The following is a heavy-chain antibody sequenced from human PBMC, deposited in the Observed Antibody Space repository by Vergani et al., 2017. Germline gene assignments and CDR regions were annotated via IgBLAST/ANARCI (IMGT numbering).Heavy chain of an antibody. J-gene: IGHJ4*02. CDR1: GGSFSGYY. CDR2: INHSGST. CDR3: ASQQDYGDYVGLS. D-gene: IGHD4-17*01. Sequence: QVQLQQWGAGLLKPSETLSLTCAVSGGSFSGYYWSWIRQPPGKGLEWIGEINHSGSTNYNPSLKSRVTISVDTSKNQFSLKLSSVTAAATAVYYCASQQDYGDYVGLSWGQGTLVTVSS. V-gene: IGHV4-34*01.